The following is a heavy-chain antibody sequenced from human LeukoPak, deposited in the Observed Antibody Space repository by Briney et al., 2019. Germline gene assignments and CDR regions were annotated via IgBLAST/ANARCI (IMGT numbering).Heavy chain of an antibody. J-gene: IGHJ3*02. CDR2: ISSSSSYI. V-gene: IGHV3-21*04. CDR3: ARGYSRAAFDI. D-gene: IGHD2-15*01. Sequence: GGSLRLSCAASGFTFSNYDMNWVRQSPGKGLEWVSSISSSSSYIYYADSVKGRFTISRDNAKNSLYLQMNSLRVEDTALYYCARGYSRAAFDIWGQGTVVAVSS. CDR1: GFTFSNYD.